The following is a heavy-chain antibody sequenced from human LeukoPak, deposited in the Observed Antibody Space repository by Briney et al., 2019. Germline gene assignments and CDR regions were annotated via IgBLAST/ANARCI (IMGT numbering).Heavy chain of an antibody. V-gene: IGHV3-23*01. CDR3: AKGYSEYTSSWFDY. Sequence: PGGSLTLSCAASGFTFSRIAMSWVRQAPGKGLEWVSGISGSGGRDSTYYADSVKGWFTISRDKSKNTVYLEMNSLRAEDTAVYYCAKGYSEYTSSWFDYWGQGTLVTVSS. CDR1: GFTFSRIA. CDR2: ISGSGGRDST. D-gene: IGHD6-13*01. J-gene: IGHJ4*02.